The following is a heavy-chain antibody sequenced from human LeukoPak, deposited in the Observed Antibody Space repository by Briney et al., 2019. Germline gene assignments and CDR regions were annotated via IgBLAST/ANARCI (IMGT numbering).Heavy chain of an antibody. CDR2: IDWDDDK. D-gene: IGHD3-16*01. CDR3: ARFHRYLGVSLDY. CDR1: GFSLSTSGMC. J-gene: IGHJ4*02. V-gene: IGHV2-70*17. Sequence: SGPALVKPTQPLTLTYTFSGFSLSTSGMCVSWIRQPPGKPLEWLARIDWDDDKFYSTSLKTRLTISKDTSKNQVVLTMTNMDPVDTATYYCARFHRYLGVSLDYWAQGTLVTVSS.